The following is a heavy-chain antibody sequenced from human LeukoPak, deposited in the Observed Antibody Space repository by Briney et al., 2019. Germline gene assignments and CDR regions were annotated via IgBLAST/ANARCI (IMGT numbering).Heavy chain of an antibody. J-gene: IGHJ4*02. V-gene: IGHV3-21*01. CDR1: GFTFSSYS. CDR2: ISSSSSYI. CDR3: AKDKEVLLWFGELLGY. D-gene: IGHD3-10*01. Sequence: GGSLRLSCAASGFTFSSYSMNWVRQAPGKGLEWVSSISSSSSYIYYADSVKGRFTISRDNSKNTLYLQMNSLRAEDTAVYYCAKDKEVLLWFGELLGYWGQGTLVTVSS.